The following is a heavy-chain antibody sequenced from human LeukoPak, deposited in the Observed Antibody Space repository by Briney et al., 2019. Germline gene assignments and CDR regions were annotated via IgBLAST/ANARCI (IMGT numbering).Heavy chain of an antibody. V-gene: IGHV3-30*02. J-gene: IGHJ4*02. CDR2: IRYDGSNK. D-gene: IGHD3-10*01. CDR1: GFTFSSYG. CDR3: AKGRLYTYGSGDY. Sequence: PGGSLRLSCAASGFTFSSYGMHWVRQAPGKGLEWVAFIRYDGSNKYYADSVKGRFTISRDNSKNTLYLQMNSLRAEDTAVYYCAKGRLYTYGSGDYWGQGTLVTVSS.